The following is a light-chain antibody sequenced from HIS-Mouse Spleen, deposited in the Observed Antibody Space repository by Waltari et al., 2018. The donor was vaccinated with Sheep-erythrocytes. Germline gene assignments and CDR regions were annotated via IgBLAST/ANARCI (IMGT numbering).Light chain of an antibody. CDR3: CSYAGSYNHV. Sequence: QSALTQPRSVSGSPGQSVTISCTGTSSDVGCYNYVSWYQQHPGKAPKLMIYDVSKRPSGVPDRFSGSKSGNTASLIISGLQAEDEADYYCCSYAGSYNHVFATGTKVTVL. CDR2: DVS. J-gene: IGLJ1*01. CDR1: SSDVGCYNY. V-gene: IGLV2-11*01.